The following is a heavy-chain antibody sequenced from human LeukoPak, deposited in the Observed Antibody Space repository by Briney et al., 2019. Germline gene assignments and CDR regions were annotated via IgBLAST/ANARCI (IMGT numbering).Heavy chain of an antibody. Sequence: PGRSLRLSCAASGFTFSSYGMHWVRQAPGKGLEWVAVIWYDGSNKYYADSVKGRFTISRDNSKNTLYLQMNSLRAEDTAVYYCARQQTNYYGSGSYYSGQNWCDPWGQGSLVTVSS. CDR3: ARQQTNYYGSGSYYSGQNWCDP. CDR1: GFTFSSYG. J-gene: IGHJ5*02. D-gene: IGHD3-10*01. V-gene: IGHV3-33*01. CDR2: IWYDGSNK.